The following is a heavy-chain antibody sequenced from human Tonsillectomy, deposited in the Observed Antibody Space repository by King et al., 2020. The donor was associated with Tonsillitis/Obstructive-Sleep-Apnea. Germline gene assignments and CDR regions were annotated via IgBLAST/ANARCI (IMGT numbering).Heavy chain of an antibody. V-gene: IGHV3-53*01. J-gene: IGHJ4*02. CDR3: ARADVPAVIDY. CDR2: IYSGGST. D-gene: IGHD2-2*01. Sequence: VQLVESGGGFIQPGGSLRLSCSASGFTVGNHYMNWVRQAPGKGLEWVSVIYSGGSTYYADSVKGRFTVSRDTSKNTVYLQMNSLRVEDTAVYFCARADVPAVIDYWGQGSLVTVSS. CDR1: GFTVGNHY.